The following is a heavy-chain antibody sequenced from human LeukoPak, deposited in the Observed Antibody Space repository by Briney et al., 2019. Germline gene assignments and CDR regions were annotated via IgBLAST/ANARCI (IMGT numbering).Heavy chain of an antibody. CDR3: ARIIISGSGWYGNYYYYGMDV. J-gene: IGHJ6*02. CDR1: GYTFTSYD. CDR2: MNPNSGNI. V-gene: IGHV1-8*01. D-gene: IGHD6-19*01. Sequence: ASVKVSCKASGYTFTSYDINWVRQATGQGLEWMGWMNPNSGNIGYAQKFQGRVTMTRNTSISTAYMELSSLRSEDTAVYYCARIIISGSGWYGNYYYYGMDVWGQGTTVTVSS.